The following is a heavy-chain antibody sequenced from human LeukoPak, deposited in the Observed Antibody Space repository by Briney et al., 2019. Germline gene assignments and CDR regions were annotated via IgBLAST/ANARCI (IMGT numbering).Heavy chain of an antibody. Sequence: GASVKVSCKVSGYTLTELSVHWVRQAPGKGLEWMGGFDPEDGETIYAQKFQGRVTMTEDTSTDTAYMELSSLRSEDTAVYYCATYPTSSGKADYWGQGTLVTVSS. J-gene: IGHJ4*02. V-gene: IGHV1-24*01. D-gene: IGHD2-2*01. CDR2: FDPEDGET. CDR3: ATYPTSSGKADY. CDR1: GYTLTELS.